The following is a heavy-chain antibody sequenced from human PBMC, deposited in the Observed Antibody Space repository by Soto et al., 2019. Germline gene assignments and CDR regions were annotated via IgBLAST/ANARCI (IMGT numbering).Heavy chain of an antibody. J-gene: IGHJ4*02. CDR3: ARSYSSGWEFDY. D-gene: IGHD6-19*01. V-gene: IGHV3-11*01. Sequence: PVGSLRFSCGASGFTFSNYYMSWIRQAPGKGLEWVSYISSTGRTIYYADSVKGRFTVSRDNAQNSLSLKLNSLRVEDTAVYYCARSYSSGWEFDYWGQGTQVTVSS. CDR1: GFTFSNYY. CDR2: ISSTGRTI.